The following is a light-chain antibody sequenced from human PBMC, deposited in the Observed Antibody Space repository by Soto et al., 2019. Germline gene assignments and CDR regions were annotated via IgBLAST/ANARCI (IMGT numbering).Light chain of an antibody. J-gene: IGKJ1*01. CDR2: KAS. V-gene: IGKV1-5*03. CDR1: QSISSW. Sequence: DIQMTQSPSTLSASVGDRVTITCRASQSISSWLAWYQQKPGKAPKLLIYKASSLESGVPSRFSGSGSGTEFTLTISSLQPDDFATYYCQQYTRTIGQGTKVDIK. CDR3: QQYTRT.